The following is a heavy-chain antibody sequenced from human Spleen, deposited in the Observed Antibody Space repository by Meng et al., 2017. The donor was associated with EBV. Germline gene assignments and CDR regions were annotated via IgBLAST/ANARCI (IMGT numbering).Heavy chain of an antibody. D-gene: IGHD5-18*01. CDR1: GGSIRRGGYY. Sequence: QVAPQASGPGLGKPPQTLSLTCAVPGGSIRRGGYYWGWIRQPPGKGLEWIGYIYYSGRTYYNPSPKSRVTISVDTSKNEFSLKLSSVTAADTAVYYCARVGSDTATVPDYFDAWGQGTLVTVSS. CDR3: ARVGSDTATVPDYFDA. J-gene: IGHJ5*02. CDR2: IYYSGRT. V-gene: IGHV4-30-4*01.